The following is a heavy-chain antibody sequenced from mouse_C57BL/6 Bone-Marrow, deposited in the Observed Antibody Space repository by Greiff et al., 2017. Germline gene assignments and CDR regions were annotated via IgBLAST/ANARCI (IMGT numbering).Heavy chain of an antibody. Sequence: VQLQQSGAELVRPGASVKLSCTASGFNIKDDYMHWVKQRPEQGLEWIGWIDPENGDTEYASKFQGKATITADTSSNTAYLQLSSLTSEDTAVCYYSTEVWYFDYWGQGTTLTVSS. J-gene: IGHJ2*01. V-gene: IGHV14-4*01. CDR3: STEVWYFDY. CDR2: IDPENGDT. CDR1: GFNIKDDY. D-gene: IGHD2-10*02.